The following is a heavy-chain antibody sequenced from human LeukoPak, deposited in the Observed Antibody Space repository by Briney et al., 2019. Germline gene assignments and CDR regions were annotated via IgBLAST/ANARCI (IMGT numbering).Heavy chain of an antibody. V-gene: IGHV5-51*01. J-gene: IGHJ5*02. CDR2: IYPGDLRV. CDR1: GYSFTSYW. CDR3: ACRDLTSTWSFP. D-gene: IGHD6-13*01. Sequence: GESLKISCQGFGYSFTSYWIGWVRQMPGKGMEWMGVIYPGDLRVRYNPSFQGQVTISVDKSINTAYLQWVSLRASDSAMYHCACRDLTSTWSFPWGQGTLVTVSS.